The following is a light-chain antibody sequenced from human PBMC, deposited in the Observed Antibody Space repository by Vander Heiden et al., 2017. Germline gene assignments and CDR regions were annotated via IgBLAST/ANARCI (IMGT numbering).Light chain of an antibody. CDR2: SAS. CDR1: QSVSSNY. CDR3: QQHGSAPPT. J-gene: IGKJ1*01. Sequence: EIVLTQSPGTLSLSPGERATLSCRASQSVSSNYLAWYQQKPGQAPRFLIYSASRRASGIPDRFSGSGSGTDFTLTISRLEPEDFAVYYCQQHGSAPPTFGQGTTVEIK. V-gene: IGKV3-20*01.